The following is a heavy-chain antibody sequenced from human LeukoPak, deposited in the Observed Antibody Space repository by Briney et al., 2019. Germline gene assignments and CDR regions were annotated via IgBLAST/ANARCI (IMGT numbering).Heavy chain of an antibody. D-gene: IGHD5-12*01. CDR2: IIPIVGTA. J-gene: IGHJ4*02. CDR3: TSSKTGYSGYDDY. Sequence: GASVKVSCKASGGTFSSYAISWVRQAPGQGLEWMGGIIPIVGTANYAQKFQGRGTITTDESTSTAYMELSSLRSEDTAVYYCTSSKTGYSGYDDYWGQGTLVTVSS. CDR1: GGTFSSYA. V-gene: IGHV1-69*05.